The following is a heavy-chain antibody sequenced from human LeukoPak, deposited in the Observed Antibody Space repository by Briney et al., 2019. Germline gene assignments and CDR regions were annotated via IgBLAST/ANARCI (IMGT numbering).Heavy chain of an antibody. Sequence: PGGSLRLSCAASGFTFSSYWMSWVRQAPGKGLEWVANIKQDGSEKYYVDSVKGRFTISRDNAKNSLYLQMNSLRAEDTAVYYCARDGITLVRGVTVFDLWGQGTLVTVSS. CDR2: IKQDGSEK. CDR1: GFTFSSYW. J-gene: IGHJ4*02. CDR3: ARDGITLVRGVTVFDL. V-gene: IGHV3-7*01. D-gene: IGHD3-10*01.